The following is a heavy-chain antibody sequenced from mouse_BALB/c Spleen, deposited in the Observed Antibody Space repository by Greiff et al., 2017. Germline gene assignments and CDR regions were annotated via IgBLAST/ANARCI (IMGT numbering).Heavy chain of an antibody. CDR2: IYWDDDK. CDR1: GFSLSTSGMG. V-gene: IGHV8-12*01. J-gene: IGHJ4*01. D-gene: IGHD1-1*01. CDR3: ARSYYYGAMDY. Sequence: ESGPGILQPSQTLSLTCSFSGFSLSTSGMGVSWIRQPSGKGLEWLAHIYWDDDKRYNPSLKSRLTISKDTSRNQVFLKITSVDTADTATYYCARSYYYGAMDYWGQGTSVTVSS.